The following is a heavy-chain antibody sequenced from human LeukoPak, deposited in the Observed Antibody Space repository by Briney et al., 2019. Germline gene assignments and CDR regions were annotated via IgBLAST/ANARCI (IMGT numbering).Heavy chain of an antibody. CDR1: GGSFSGYY. CDR3: ARVRSNLFGY. V-gene: IGHV4-34*01. CDR2: INHSGST. Sequence: SETLSLTCAVYGGSFSGYYWSWIRQPPGKGLEWIGEINHSGSTNYNPSLKSRVTISVDTSKNQFSLKLSSVTAADTAVYYCARVRSNLFGYWGQGTLVTVSS. J-gene: IGHJ4*02.